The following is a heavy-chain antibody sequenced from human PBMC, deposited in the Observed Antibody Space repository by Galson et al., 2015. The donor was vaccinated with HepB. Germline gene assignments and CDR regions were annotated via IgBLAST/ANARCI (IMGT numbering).Heavy chain of an antibody. CDR1: GFTVSEYG. J-gene: IGHJ4*02. CDR2: IGGGGGST. CDR3: ARGSRSSGYSLVDS. V-gene: IGHV3-23*01. Sequence: SLRLSCAVSGFTVSEYGMSWFRQAPGKGLEWVSAIGGGGGSTYYADSVRGRFTVSRDNSKNTVFLVMESLRAEDTDLYYCARGSRSSGYSLVDSWGQGTLVTVSS. D-gene: IGHD5-12*01.